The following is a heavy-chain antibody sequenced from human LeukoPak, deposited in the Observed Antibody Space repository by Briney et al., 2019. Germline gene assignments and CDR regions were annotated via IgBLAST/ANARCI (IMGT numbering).Heavy chain of an antibody. D-gene: IGHD3-9*01. Sequence: PSETLSLTCTVSGGSISSGDYYWSWIRQPPGKGLEWIGYIYYSGSTYYIPSLKSRVTISVDTSKNQFSLKLSSVTAADTAVYYCARHEDYDILVRRWYYMDVWGKGTTVTVSS. CDR3: ARHEDYDILVRRWYYMDV. V-gene: IGHV4-30-4*08. J-gene: IGHJ6*03. CDR1: GGSISSGDYY. CDR2: IYYSGST.